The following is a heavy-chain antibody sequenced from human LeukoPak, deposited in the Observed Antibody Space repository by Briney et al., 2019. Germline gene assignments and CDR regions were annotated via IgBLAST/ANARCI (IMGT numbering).Heavy chain of an antibody. J-gene: IGHJ4*02. Sequence: AGVSLRLSCAASGFTFSDYYMSWIRQAPGKGLEWVSYISSSGSTIYYADSVKGRFTISRDNAKNSLYLQMNSLRAEDTAVYYCARDRGYYGDYSFDYWGQGTLVTVSS. CDR3: ARDRGYYGDYSFDY. D-gene: IGHD4-17*01. CDR2: ISSSGSTI. CDR1: GFTFSDYY. V-gene: IGHV3-11*04.